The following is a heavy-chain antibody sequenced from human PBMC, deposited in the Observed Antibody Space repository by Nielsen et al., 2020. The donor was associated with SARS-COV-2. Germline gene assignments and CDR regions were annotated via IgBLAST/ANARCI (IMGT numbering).Heavy chain of an antibody. CDR2: ISYDGSNK. J-gene: IGHJ6*03. Sequence: GESLKISCAASGFTFSSYGMHWVRQAPGKGLEWVAVISYDGSNKYYADSVKGRFTISRDNSKNTLYLQMNSLRAEDTAVYYCAKTPYYYYYYYMDVWGKGTTVTVSS. V-gene: IGHV3-30*18. CDR1: GFTFSSYG. CDR3: AKTPYYYYYYYMDV.